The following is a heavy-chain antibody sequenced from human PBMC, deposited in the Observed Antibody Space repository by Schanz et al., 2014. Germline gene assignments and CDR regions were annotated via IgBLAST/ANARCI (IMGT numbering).Heavy chain of an antibody. V-gene: IGHV3-11*04. CDR1: GFIFNDYY. D-gene: IGHD6-6*01. Sequence: VQLVESGGGLVQPGGSLRLSCAASGFIFNDYYMNWIRQAPGKGLEWLSYISRDGTTSYYADSVKGRFTISRDNSKNTLYLQMNSLRAEDTAVYYCARGYSSSMDVWGQGTTVTVSS. CDR3: ARGYSSSMDV. CDR2: ISRDGTTS. J-gene: IGHJ6*02.